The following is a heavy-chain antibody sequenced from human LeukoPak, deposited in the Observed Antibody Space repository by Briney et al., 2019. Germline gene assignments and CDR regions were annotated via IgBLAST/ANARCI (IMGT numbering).Heavy chain of an antibody. CDR3: ARVRGGSSAGSYYYHYMDV. J-gene: IGHJ6*03. CDR2: IIPIFGTA. V-gene: IGHV1-69*06. CDR1: GGTSSNYA. Sequence: SVKVSCKASGGTSSNYAISWVRQAPGQGLEWMGGIIPIFGTANYAQKFQGRVTITADKSTSTAYMELSSLRSEDTAVYYCARVRGGSSAGSYYYHYMDVWGKGTTVTISS. D-gene: IGHD1-26*01.